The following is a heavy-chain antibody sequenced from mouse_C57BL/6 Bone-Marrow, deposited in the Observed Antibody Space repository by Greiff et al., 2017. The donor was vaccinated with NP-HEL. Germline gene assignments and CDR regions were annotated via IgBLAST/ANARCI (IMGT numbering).Heavy chain of an antibody. Sequence: VQLKESGPVLVKPGASVKMSCKASGYTFTDYYMNWVKQSHGKSLEWIGVINPYNGGTSYNQKFKGKATLTVDKSSSTAYMELNSLTSEDSAVYYCAREGLRRGSYWYFDVWGTGTTVTVSS. CDR3: AREGLRRGSYWYFDV. V-gene: IGHV1-19*01. J-gene: IGHJ1*03. D-gene: IGHD2-2*01. CDR1: GYTFTDYY. CDR2: INPYNGGT.